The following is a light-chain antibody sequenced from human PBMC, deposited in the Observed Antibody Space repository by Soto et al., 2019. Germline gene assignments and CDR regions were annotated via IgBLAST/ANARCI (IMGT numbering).Light chain of an antibody. CDR3: QQRSNWPIA. CDR1: QSVSSTY. CDR2: GAS. Sequence: EIVLTQSPGTLSLSPGERATLSCRASQSVSSTYLIWYQQKPGQAPRLLIYGASNRAPGIPARFSGSGSGTDFTLTISSLEPEDFAVYYCQQRSNWPIAFGQGTRLEIK. V-gene: IGKV3D-20*02. J-gene: IGKJ5*01.